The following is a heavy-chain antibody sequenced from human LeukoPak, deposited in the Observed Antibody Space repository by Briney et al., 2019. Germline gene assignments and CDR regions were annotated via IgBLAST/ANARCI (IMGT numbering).Heavy chain of an antibody. J-gene: IGHJ3*02. V-gene: IGHV1-8*01. CDR2: MNPNSGNT. CDR3: AAILYGSGIPYAFDS. Sequence: SSLKVSCKASGYTFTSYDVNWVRQATGQRLEWIGWMNPNSGNTGYAQKFQGRVTMTRNTSISTAYMELSSLRSEDTAVYYCAAILYGSGIPYAFDSWGQGTMVTASS. D-gene: IGHD3-10*01. CDR1: GYTFTSYD.